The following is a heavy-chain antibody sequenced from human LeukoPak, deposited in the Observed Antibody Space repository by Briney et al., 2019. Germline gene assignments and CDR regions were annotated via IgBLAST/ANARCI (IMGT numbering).Heavy chain of an antibody. CDR1: GDTFTSQY. Sequence: GASVRVSFKTFGDTFTSQYIQWVRQAPGQGLGWMGLIKPHDGSTFYAQSLRGRGTLTRDTSTSTVYMDLSSLSSEDTAIYFCARNNVGSSGWTGLGFWGQGTLVTVSS. CDR3: ARNNVGSSGWTGLGF. CDR2: IKPHDGST. V-gene: IGHV1-46*04. J-gene: IGHJ4*02. D-gene: IGHD6-19*01.